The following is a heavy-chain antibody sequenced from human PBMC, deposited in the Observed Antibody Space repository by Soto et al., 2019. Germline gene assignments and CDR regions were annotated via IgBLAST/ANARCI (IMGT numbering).Heavy chain of an antibody. CDR3: ARGPVAGTGGFFDY. J-gene: IGHJ4*02. CDR2: INHSGST. V-gene: IGHV4-34*01. D-gene: IGHD6-19*01. Sequence: SETLSLTCAVYGGSFSGYYWSWIRQPPGKGLEWIGEINHSGSTNYNPSLKSRVSISVDTSKNQFSLKLSSVTAADTAVYYCARGPVAGTGGFFDYWGQGTLVTVSS. CDR1: GGSFSGYY.